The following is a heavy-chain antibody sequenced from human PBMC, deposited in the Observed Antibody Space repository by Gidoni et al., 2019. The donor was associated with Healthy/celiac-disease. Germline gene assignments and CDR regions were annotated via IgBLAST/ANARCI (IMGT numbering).Heavy chain of an antibody. J-gene: IGHJ4*02. CDR3: TTVASDYPFDY. Sequence: GRFTISRDDSKNTLYLQMNSLKTEDTAVYYCTTVASDYPFDYWGQGTLVTVSS. V-gene: IGHV3-15*01. D-gene: IGHD4-17*01.